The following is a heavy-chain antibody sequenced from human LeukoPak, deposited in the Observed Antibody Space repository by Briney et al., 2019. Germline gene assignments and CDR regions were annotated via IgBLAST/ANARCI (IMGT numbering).Heavy chain of an antibody. D-gene: IGHD3-22*01. CDR1: GFTFSSYG. CDR2: IWYDGSNK. Sequence: GGSLRLSCAASGFTFSSYGMHWVRQAPGKGLEWVAVIWYDGSNKYYADSVKGRFTISRDNSKNTLYLQMNSLRAEDTAVYYCARKSYDGSGYHYGMDVWGQGTTVTVSS. J-gene: IGHJ6*02. CDR3: ARKSYDGSGYHYGMDV. V-gene: IGHV3-33*01.